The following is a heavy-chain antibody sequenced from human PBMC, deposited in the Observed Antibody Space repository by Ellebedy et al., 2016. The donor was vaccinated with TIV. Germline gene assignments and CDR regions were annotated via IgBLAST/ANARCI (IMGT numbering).Heavy chain of an antibody. V-gene: IGHV1-18*04. CDR3: ARDVPADAAALLDY. D-gene: IGHD2-2*01. Sequence: AASVKVSCTASGYPFPNYGVSWVRQAPGQGLEWVGWISAYNGNTKYGQKFQGRISLTTDTSMGTAYMELRSLRSDDTGVYFCARDVPADAAALLDYWGQGTRVTVSS. J-gene: IGHJ4*02. CDR1: GYPFPNYG. CDR2: ISAYNGNT.